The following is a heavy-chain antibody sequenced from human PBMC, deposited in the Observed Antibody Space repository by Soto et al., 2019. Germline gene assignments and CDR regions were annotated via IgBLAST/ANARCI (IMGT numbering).Heavy chain of an antibody. J-gene: IGHJ6*03. CDR3: AREQKVRSYYYYYMDV. V-gene: IGHV3-11*01. D-gene: IGHD3-10*01. CDR2: ISSSGSTI. CDR1: GFTFSDYY. Sequence: GGSLRLSCAASGFTFSDYYMSWIRQAPGKGLEWVSYISSSGSTIYYADSVKGRFTISRDNAKNSLYLQMNSLRAEDTAVYYCAREQKVRSYYYYYMDVWGKGTTVTVSS.